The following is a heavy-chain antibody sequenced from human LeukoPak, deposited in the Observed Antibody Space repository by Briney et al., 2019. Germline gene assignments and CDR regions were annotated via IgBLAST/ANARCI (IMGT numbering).Heavy chain of an antibody. V-gene: IGHV3-30*14. J-gene: IGHJ4*02. Sequence: GGSLRLSCAASGFTFSSYAMHWVRQAPGKGLEWVAVISYDGSNKYYADSVKGRFTISRDNSKNTLYLQMNSLRAEDTAVYYCARGLAGTPPSRYDFDYWGQGTLVTVSS. CDR3: ARGLAGTPPSRYDFDY. D-gene: IGHD6-19*01. CDR1: GFTFSSYA. CDR2: ISYDGSNK.